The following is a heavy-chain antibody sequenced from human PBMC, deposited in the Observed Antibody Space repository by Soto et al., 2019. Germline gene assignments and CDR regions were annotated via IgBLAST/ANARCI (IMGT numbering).Heavy chain of an antibody. CDR3: ARDSLGSKRRYFDL. J-gene: IGHJ2*01. Sequence: PGGSLRLSCAASGFTFSSYAMHWVRQAPGKGLEWVAVISYDGSNKYYADSVKGRFTISRDNSKNTLYLQMNSLRAEDTAVYYCARDSLGSKRRYFDLWGRGTLVTVS. CDR1: GFTFSSYA. V-gene: IGHV3-30-3*01. CDR2: ISYDGSNK. D-gene: IGHD3-16*01.